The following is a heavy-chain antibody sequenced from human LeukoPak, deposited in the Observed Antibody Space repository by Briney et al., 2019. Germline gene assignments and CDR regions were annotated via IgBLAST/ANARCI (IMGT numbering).Heavy chain of an antibody. CDR3: ARQEYYYYGMDV. J-gene: IGHJ6*02. CDR2: IYYSGST. V-gene: IGHV4-39*01. Sequence: SETLSLTCTVSGGSISSSSYYWGWIRHPPGRGRAWIGSIYYSGSTYYNPSLKSRVTTSVDTSKNQFSLKLSSVTAADTAVYYCARQEYYYYGMDVWGQGTTVTVSS. CDR1: GGSISSSSYY.